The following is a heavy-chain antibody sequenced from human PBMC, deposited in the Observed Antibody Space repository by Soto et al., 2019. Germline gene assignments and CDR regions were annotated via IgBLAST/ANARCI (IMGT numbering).Heavy chain of an antibody. CDR1: GFTFSTYS. CDR3: ARDLGVALATLTLDY. Sequence: GGSLRLSCAASGFTFSTYSMNWVRQAQGKGLEWVADITTSSSFRFYADPVKGRFTISRDDAKNSLYLQMNSLRAEDTGVYYCARDLGVALATLTLDYWGQGTLVTVSS. J-gene: IGHJ4*02. V-gene: IGHV3-21*01. CDR2: ITTSSSFR. D-gene: IGHD2-15*01.